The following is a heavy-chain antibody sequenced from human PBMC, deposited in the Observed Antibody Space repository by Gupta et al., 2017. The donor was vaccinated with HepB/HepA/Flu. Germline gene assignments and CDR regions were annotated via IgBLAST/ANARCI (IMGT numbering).Heavy chain of an antibody. CDR2: FGSDMKT. CDR3: AKDLYFWSGMDV. V-gene: IGHV3-23*01. J-gene: IGHJ6*03. Sequence: QLLESGGGLVQPGGSLRLSCAASGFSVGSNAMAWVRQAPGKGLEWVSSFGSDMKTHYTDSVRRRFTISRDTVKNTVSLQMNNLRAEDTAVYYCAKDLYFWSGMDVWGEGTTVTVSS. D-gene: IGHD3-3*01. CDR1: GFSVGSNA.